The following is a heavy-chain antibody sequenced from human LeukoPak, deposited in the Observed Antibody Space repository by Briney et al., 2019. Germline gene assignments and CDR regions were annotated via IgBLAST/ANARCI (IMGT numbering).Heavy chain of an antibody. D-gene: IGHD3-22*01. CDR3: ARERAEGLSHMIVVVTPPFI. CDR2: ITANGDAT. J-gene: IGHJ3*02. Sequence: GGSLRLSCVGSGFIFRSYAVTWVRQAPGKGLEWVSSITANGDATYYADSVKGRFTISRDNSKNTLYLQMNSLRAEDTAVYYCARERAEGLSHMIVVVTPPFIWGQGTMVTVSS. CDR1: GFIFRSYA. V-gene: IGHV3-23*01.